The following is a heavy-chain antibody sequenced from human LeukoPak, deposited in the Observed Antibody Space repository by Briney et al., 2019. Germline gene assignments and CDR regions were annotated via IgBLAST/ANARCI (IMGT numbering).Heavy chain of an antibody. CDR3: ARGVFASGWYPDNFDY. CDR1: GFAFSSYW. J-gene: IGHJ4*02. CDR2: VNQVGSDK. D-gene: IGHD6-19*01. V-gene: IGHV3-7*01. Sequence: GGSLRLSCAASGFAFSSYWMSWVRQAPGKGLEWVANVNQVGSDKYYMDSIKGRFTISRGNAENSLDLQMNSLRAEDTAVYYCARGVFASGWYPDNFDYWGQGTPVTVSS.